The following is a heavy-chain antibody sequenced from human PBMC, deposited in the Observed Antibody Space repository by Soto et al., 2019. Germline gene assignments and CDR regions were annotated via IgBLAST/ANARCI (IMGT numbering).Heavy chain of an antibody. J-gene: IGHJ4*02. D-gene: IGHD3-10*01. CDR1: EGTFTSYT. Sequence: QLQLVQSGAEVKKPGSSVKVSCKASEGTFTSYTISWVRQAPGQGLEWMGRIIPIIDFANYTQKFQGRVTLTADKSTSTAYMELSSLRSEDTAVYYCARAYGSGSYPTDYWGQGTLVTVSS. V-gene: IGHV1-69*02. CDR3: ARAYGSGSYPTDY. CDR2: IIPIIDFA.